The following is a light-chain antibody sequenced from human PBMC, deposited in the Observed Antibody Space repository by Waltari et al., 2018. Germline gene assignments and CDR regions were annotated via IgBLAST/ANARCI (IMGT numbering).Light chain of an antibody. CDR3: QHSYTTPLT. J-gene: IGKJ4*01. Sequence: DIQMTQSPSSLSASVGDRVFITCRECQAISLDLNWYQQKPGKAPNLLIYAASTLQRGIPSMFRGSRSGTHFTLTISSLQPEDFATYYCQHSYTTPLTFGGGTKVEI. CDR1: QAISLD. V-gene: IGKV1-39*01. CDR2: AAS.